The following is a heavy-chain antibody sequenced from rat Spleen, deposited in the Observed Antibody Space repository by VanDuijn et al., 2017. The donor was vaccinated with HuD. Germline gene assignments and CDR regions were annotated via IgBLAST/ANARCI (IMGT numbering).Heavy chain of an antibody. CDR1: GFSLTSYN. CDR3: TRSPTYYNSYIGWFVY. J-gene: IGHJ3*01. CDR2: IWGDGNT. Sequence: QVQLKESGPGLVQPSQTLSLTCTVAGFSLTSYNVHWVRQPPGKGLEWMGGIWGDGNTDYNSVLKSRLNISRDTSKSQVFLKMNSLQTDDTAIYFCTRSPTYYNSYIGWFVYWGQGTLVTVSS. D-gene: IGHD1-2*01. V-gene: IGHV2-1*01.